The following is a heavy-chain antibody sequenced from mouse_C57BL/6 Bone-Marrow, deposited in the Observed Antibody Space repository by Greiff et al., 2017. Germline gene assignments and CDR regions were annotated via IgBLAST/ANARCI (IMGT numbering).Heavy chain of an antibody. CDR2: ISDGGSYT. CDR1: GFTFSSYA. J-gene: IGHJ3*01. Sequence: EVHLVESGGGLVKPGGSLKLSCAASGFTFSSYAMSWVRQTPEKRLEWVATISDGGSYTYYPDNVKGRFTISRDNAKNNLYLQMSHLKSEDTAMYYCASGGPRFAYWGQGTLVTVSA. CDR3: ASGGPRFAY. V-gene: IGHV5-4*01.